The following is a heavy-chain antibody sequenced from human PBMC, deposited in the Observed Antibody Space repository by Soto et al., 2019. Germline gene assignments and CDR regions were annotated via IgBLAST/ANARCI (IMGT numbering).Heavy chain of an antibody. V-gene: IGHV1-8*01. Sequence: ASVKVSCKASGYTFTSYDINWVRQATGQGLEWMGWMNPNSGNTGYAQKFQGRVTMTRNTSISTAYMELSSLRSEDTAVYYCAIDSWFGEFNFDYWGQGTLVTVSS. CDR1: GYTFTSYD. D-gene: IGHD3-10*01. CDR3: AIDSWFGEFNFDY. CDR2: MNPNSGNT. J-gene: IGHJ4*02.